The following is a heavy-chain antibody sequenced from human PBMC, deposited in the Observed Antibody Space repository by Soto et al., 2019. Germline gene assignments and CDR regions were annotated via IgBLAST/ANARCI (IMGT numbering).Heavy chain of an antibody. J-gene: IGHJ4*02. CDR1: GFSVSRNY. Sequence: QLVETGGGLIQPGTSLTLSCAASGFSVSRNYMTWVRQAPGKGLEWVSCVYSGGATFYADSVKGRFILSRDDSQNTMYLHMNTRRAEDTAVYYCARGPGRLWGRGTLVTVAS. CDR3: ARGPGRL. CDR2: VYSGGAT. D-gene: IGHD3-10*01. V-gene: IGHV3-53*02.